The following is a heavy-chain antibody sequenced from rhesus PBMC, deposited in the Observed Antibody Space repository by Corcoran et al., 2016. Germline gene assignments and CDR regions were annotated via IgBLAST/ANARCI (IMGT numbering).Heavy chain of an antibody. J-gene: IGHJ4*01. CDR2: ISYSWST. CDR1: GYSISSGYG. V-gene: IGHV4-122*02. D-gene: IGHD1-44*02. CDR3: ARDGAWTPRDY. Sequence: QLQLQESGPGLVKPSETLSLTCAVSGYSISSGYGWSWIRQPPGKGLEWIGYISYSWSTSYNPSLKSRVIISRETSKNQFYLKLSSVTAADTAVYYCARDGAWTPRDYWGQGVLVTVSS.